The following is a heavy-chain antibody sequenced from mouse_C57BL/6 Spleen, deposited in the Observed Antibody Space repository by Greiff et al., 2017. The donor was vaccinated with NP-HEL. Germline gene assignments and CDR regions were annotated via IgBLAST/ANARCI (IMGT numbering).Heavy chain of an antibody. D-gene: IGHD1-1*01. V-gene: IGHV1-55*01. CDR3: ARRIGYYGSSYEMDY. J-gene: IGHJ4*01. Sequence: QVQLQQSGAELVKPGASVKMSCKASGYTFTSYWITWVKQRPGQGLEWIGDIYPGSGSTNYNEKFKSKATLTVDTSSSTAYMQLSSLTSEDSAVYYCARRIGYYGSSYEMDYWGQGTSVTVSS. CDR1: GYTFTSYW. CDR2: IYPGSGST.